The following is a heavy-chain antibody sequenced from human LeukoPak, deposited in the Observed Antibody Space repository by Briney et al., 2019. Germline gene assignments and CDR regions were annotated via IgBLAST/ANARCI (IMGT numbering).Heavy chain of an antibody. CDR1: GGTFSRYA. CDR2: IIPILGIA. Sequence: SVKVSCKASGGTFSRYAISWVRQAPGQGLEWMGRIIPILGIANYAQKFQGGVTISADKSTSTAYMEVSSLRSEDTAMYYCARDAGVGATTFDYWGQGTLVTVSS. D-gene: IGHD1-26*01. CDR3: ARDAGVGATTFDY. J-gene: IGHJ4*02. V-gene: IGHV1-69*04.